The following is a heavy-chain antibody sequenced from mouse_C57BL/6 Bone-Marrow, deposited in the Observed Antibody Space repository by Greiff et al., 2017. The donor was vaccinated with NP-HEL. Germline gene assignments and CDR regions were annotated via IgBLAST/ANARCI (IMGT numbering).Heavy chain of an antibody. J-gene: IGHJ4*01. CDR1: GFSLTSYA. D-gene: IGHD2-12*01. CDR3: ARTAIVTSHYYAMDY. CDR2: IWTGGGT. V-gene: IGHV2-9-1*01. Sequence: VMLVESGPGLVAPSQSLSITCTVSGFSLTSYAISWVRQPPGKGLEWLGVIWTGGGTNYNSALKSRMSISKDNSKSQVFLKMNSLQTEDTARYYGARTAIVTSHYYAMDYWGQGTSVTVSS.